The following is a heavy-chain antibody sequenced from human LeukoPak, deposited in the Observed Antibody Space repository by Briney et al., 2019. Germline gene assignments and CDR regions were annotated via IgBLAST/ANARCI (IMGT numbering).Heavy chain of an antibody. CDR1: GFTFSNYG. V-gene: IGHV3-30*03. CDR2: ISFDGGNK. J-gene: IGHJ4*02. Sequence: PGGSLRLSCAASGFTFSNYGINWVRQAPGKGLEWVALISFDGGNKYYADSVKGRFTISRDNSKNTLFLQMNSLRAEDTAIYYCARSKPEYDTSGYYYEGQDYWGQGTLVTVSS. D-gene: IGHD3-22*01. CDR3: ARSKPEYDTSGYYYEGQDY.